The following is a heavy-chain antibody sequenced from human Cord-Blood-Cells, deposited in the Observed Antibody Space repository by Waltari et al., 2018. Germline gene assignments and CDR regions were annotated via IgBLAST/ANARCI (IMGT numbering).Heavy chain of an antibody. Sequence: QVQMLQSGAEAQQTVGSVRAACTASGSAASSQDFTWVRPSRRQGLDWMGWMNPNSGNTGYAQKVQGRVTITRNTSISTAYMELSSLRSEDTAVYCCARSRSVRFLEWLSPSYDAFDIWGQGTMVTVSS. CDR1: GSAASSQD. V-gene: IGHV1-8*03. D-gene: IGHD3-3*01. J-gene: IGHJ3*02. CDR2: MNPNSGNT. CDR3: ARSRSVRFLEWLSPSYDAFDI.